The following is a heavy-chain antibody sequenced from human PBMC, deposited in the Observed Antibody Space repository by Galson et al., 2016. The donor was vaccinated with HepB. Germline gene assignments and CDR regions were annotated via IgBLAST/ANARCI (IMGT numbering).Heavy chain of an antibody. Sequence: SLRLSCAASRSPFRNYAMNWVRQAPGKGLEWVSGISNTGASSYYADSVKGRFTISRDNSKNTLYLQMNSLRAEDTAVYYCAKGQSQVGARVRGFDPWGQGTLVTVSS. D-gene: IGHD1-26*01. V-gene: IGHV3-23*01. CDR3: AKGQSQVGARVRGFDP. CDR2: ISNTGASS. J-gene: IGHJ5*02. CDR1: RSPFRNYA.